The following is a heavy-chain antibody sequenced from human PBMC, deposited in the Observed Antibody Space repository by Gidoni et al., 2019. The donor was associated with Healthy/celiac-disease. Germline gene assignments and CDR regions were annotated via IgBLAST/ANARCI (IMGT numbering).Heavy chain of an antibody. V-gene: IGHV4-39*01. Sequence: QLQLQESGPGLVKPSETLSLTCTVSGGSISSSSYYWGWIRQPPGKGLEWIGSIYYSGSTYYNPSLKSRVTISVDTSKNQFSLKLSSVTAADTAVYYCAGTLTGYTDYFDYWGQGTLVTVSS. CDR2: IYYSGST. CDR1: GGSISSSSYY. J-gene: IGHJ4*02. D-gene: IGHD3-9*01. CDR3: AGTLTGYTDYFDY.